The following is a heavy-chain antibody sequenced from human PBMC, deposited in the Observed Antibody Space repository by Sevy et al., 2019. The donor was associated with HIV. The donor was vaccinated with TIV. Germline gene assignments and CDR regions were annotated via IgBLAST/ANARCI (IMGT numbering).Heavy chain of an antibody. CDR2: IRSIAYGGTT. Sequence: SLRLSCTASGFTFGDYAMSWVRQAPGKGLEWVGFIRSIAYGGTTEYAASVKGRFTISRDDSKSIAYLQMNSLKTEDTAVYYCTGSSSGYSSSFDYWGQGTLVTVSS. CDR3: TGSSSGYSSSFDY. CDR1: GFTFGDYA. D-gene: IGHD3-22*01. J-gene: IGHJ4*02. V-gene: IGHV3-49*04.